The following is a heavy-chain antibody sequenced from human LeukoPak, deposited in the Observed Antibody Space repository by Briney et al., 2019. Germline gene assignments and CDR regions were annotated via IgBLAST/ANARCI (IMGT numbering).Heavy chain of an antibody. D-gene: IGHD2-15*01. Sequence: ASAKVSCKASGYTFTSYDINWVRQATGQGLEWMGWMNPNSGNTGYAQKFQGRVTMTRNTSISTAYMELSSLRSEDTAVYYCARGARCCSGGSCYSCPNWFDPWGQGTLVTVSS. V-gene: IGHV1-8*01. CDR1: GYTFTSYD. CDR3: ARGARCCSGGSCYSCPNWFDP. J-gene: IGHJ5*02. CDR2: MNPNSGNT.